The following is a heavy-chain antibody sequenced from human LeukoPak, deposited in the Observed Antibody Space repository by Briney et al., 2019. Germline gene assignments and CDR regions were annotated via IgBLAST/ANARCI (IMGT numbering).Heavy chain of an antibody. CDR1: GFTVSSDY. D-gene: IGHD5-18*01. V-gene: IGHV3-53*01. CDR2: IYSGGST. Sequence: GGSLRLSCAASGFTVSSDYMSWVRQAPGKGLEWVSIIYSGGSTYYADSVKGRFTSSRDNSKNTLYLQMNSLRVEDTAVYYCAREIRQLWTSGKWFDSWGQGTLVTVSS. J-gene: IGHJ5*01. CDR3: AREIRQLWTSGKWFDS.